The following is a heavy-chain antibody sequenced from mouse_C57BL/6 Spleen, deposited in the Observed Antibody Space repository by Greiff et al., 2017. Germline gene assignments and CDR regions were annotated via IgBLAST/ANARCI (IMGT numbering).Heavy chain of an antibody. Sequence: VQLQQSGPGLVKPSQSLSLTCSVTGYSNTSGYYWNWIRQFPGNKLEWMGYISYDGSNNYNPSLKNRISITRDTSKNQFFLKLNTVTTEDTATYYCAREVDGAWFAYWGQGTLVTVSA. CDR3: AREVDGAWFAY. V-gene: IGHV3-6*01. CDR2: ISYDGSN. D-gene: IGHD1-3*01. CDR1: GYSNTSGYY. J-gene: IGHJ3*01.